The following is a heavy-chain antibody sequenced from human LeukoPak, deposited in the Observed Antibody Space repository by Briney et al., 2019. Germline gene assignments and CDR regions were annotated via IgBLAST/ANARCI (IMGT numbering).Heavy chain of an antibody. CDR1: GFTFSSYS. Sequence: GGSLRLSCAASGFTFSSYSMNWVRQAPGKGLEWVSSISSSSSYIYYADSVKGRFTISRDNAKNSLYLQMNSLRAEDTAVYYCARDGSGIGNYFDYWGQGTLVTVSS. CDR2: ISSSSSYI. CDR3: ARDGSGIGNYFDY. J-gene: IGHJ4*02. D-gene: IGHD3-10*01. V-gene: IGHV3-21*01.